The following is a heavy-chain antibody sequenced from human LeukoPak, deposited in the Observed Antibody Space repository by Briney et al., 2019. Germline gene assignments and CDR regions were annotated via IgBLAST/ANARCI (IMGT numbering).Heavy chain of an antibody. D-gene: IGHD4-17*01. J-gene: IGHJ3*02. Sequence: GGSLRLPRAASGFTFRSYAMNWVRQAPGKGLEWVSAISGSGSATYYADSVKGRFTISRDNSKNTLYLQMNSLRAEDTAVYYCAKDQYGEAFDIWGPGTMVTVSS. CDR2: ISGSGSAT. CDR1: GFTFRSYA. V-gene: IGHV3-23*01. CDR3: AKDQYGEAFDI.